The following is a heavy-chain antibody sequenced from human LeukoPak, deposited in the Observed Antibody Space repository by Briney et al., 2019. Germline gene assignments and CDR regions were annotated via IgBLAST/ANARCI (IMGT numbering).Heavy chain of an antibody. J-gene: IGHJ4*02. CDR1: GFTFSSYW. CDR2: IKQDGSEK. D-gene: IGHD4-17*01. Sequence: GGSLRLSCAASGFTFSSYWMTWIRQAPGKGLEWVANIKQDGSEKYYVDSVKGRFTISRDNAKNSLYLQMNSLRAEDTAVYYCAREGPSVTPYYWGQGTLVTVSS. CDR3: AREGPSVTPYY. V-gene: IGHV3-7*01.